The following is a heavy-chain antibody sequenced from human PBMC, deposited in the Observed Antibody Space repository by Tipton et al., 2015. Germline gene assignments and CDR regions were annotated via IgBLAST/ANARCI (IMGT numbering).Heavy chain of an antibody. Sequence: TLSLTCTVSGGSISGTSYYWGWIRQPPGKGLEWIGSISHSGNTYYNPSLKSRVTISLDTSKNQFSLTLNSVTAADTAVYYCARDLEHGMDVWGQGTTVTVSS. CDR2: ISHSGNT. V-gene: IGHV4-39*07. D-gene: IGHD5-24*01. J-gene: IGHJ6*02. CDR3: ARDLEHGMDV. CDR1: GGSISGTSYY.